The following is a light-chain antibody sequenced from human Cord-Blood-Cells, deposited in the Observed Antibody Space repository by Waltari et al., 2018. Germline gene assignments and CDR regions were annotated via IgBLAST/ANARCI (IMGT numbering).Light chain of an antibody. CDR3: QQYYSTPWT. CDR2: WAS. V-gene: IGKV4-1*01. J-gene: IGKJ1*01. CDR1: QSVLYSSNNKNY. Sequence: DIVMTQSPDSLAVSLGARATINCKSSQSVLYSSNNKNYLAWYQQKPGQPPNLLIYWASTRESGFPDRFSGSGSGTDFTLTISSLQAEDVAVYYCQQYYSTPWTFGQGTKVEIK.